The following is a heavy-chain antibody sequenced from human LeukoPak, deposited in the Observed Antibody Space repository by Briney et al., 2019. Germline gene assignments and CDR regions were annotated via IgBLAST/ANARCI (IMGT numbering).Heavy chain of an antibody. D-gene: IGHD5-24*01. J-gene: IGHJ4*02. CDR2: INHSGST. CDR3: ARREEMATIYY. Sequence: KPSETLSLTCAVYGGSFSGYYWSWIRQPPGKGLEWIGEINHSGSTNYNPSLKSRVTISVDTSKNQFSLKLSSVTAADAAVYYCARREEMATIYYWGLGTLVTVSS. V-gene: IGHV4-34*01. CDR1: GGSFSGYY.